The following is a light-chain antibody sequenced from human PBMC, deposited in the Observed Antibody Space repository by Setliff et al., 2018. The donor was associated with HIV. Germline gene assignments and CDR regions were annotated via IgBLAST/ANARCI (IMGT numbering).Light chain of an antibody. CDR2: EVS. V-gene: IGLV2-14*01. Sequence: QSVLTQPATVSGSPGQSITISCTGTSSDVGGYNYVSWYQQHPGKAPKLMIYEVSNRPSGVSNRFSGSKSGNTASLTVSGLQAEDEADYYCSSYTITRTPNVFGTGTKVTVL. J-gene: IGLJ1*01. CDR1: SSDVGGYNY. CDR3: SSYTITRTPNV.